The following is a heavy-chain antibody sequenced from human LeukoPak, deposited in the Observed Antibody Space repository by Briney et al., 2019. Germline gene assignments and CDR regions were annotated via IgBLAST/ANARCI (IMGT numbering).Heavy chain of an antibody. D-gene: IGHD2-2*01. J-gene: IGHJ4*02. CDR1: GYTFTGYH. V-gene: IGHV1-2*02. Sequence: ASVKVSCKASGYTFTGYHMYWVRQAPGQGVEWMGWSSPNDGDTNYAQKFQGRVTMTRDTSISTAHMEVSRLRSDDTAVYYCARATFLYCSSSTCLFDYWGQGTLVTVSS. CDR2: SSPNDGDT. CDR3: ARATFLYCSSSTCLFDY.